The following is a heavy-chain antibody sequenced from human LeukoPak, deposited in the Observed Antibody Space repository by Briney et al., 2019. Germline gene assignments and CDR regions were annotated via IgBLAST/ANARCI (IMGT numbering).Heavy chain of an antibody. CDR3: ARKVTLGYCSGGSCYSPLDY. J-gene: IGHJ4*02. CDR1: GGSISTYY. CDR2: INHSGST. Sequence: SETLSLTCTVSGGSISTYYWSWTRQPPGKGLEWIGEINHSGSTNYNPSLKSRVTISVDTSKNQFSLKLSSVTAADTAVYYCARKVTLGYCSGGSCYSPLDYWGQGTLVTVSS. V-gene: IGHV4-34*01. D-gene: IGHD2-15*01.